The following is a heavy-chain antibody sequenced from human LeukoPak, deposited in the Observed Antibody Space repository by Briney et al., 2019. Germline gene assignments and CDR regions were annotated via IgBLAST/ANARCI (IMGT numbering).Heavy chain of an antibody. D-gene: IGHD5/OR15-5a*01. Sequence: ASVKVSCKASGYTFTGYYIHWVRQAPGQGLEWMGWINPNSGGTNYAQKLQGRVTMTTDTSTSTAYMELRSLRSDDTAVYYCARTCVSEWSDAFDIWGQGTMVTVSS. CDR2: INPNSGGT. CDR3: ARTCVSEWSDAFDI. CDR1: GYTFTGYY. J-gene: IGHJ3*02. V-gene: IGHV1-2*02.